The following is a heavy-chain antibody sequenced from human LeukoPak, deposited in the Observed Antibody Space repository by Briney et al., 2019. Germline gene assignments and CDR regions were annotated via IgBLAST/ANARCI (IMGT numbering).Heavy chain of an antibody. J-gene: IGHJ4*02. CDR3: ARDWNVEMATISYFDY. CDR2: ISYDGSNK. V-gene: IGHV3-30*04. D-gene: IGHD5-24*01. Sequence: GGSLRLSCAASGFTFSSYAMSWVRQAPGKGLEWVAVISYDGSNKYYVDSVKGRFTISRDNSKNTLYLQMNSLRAEDTAVYYCARDWNVEMATISYFDYWGQGTLVTVSS. CDR1: GFTFSSYA.